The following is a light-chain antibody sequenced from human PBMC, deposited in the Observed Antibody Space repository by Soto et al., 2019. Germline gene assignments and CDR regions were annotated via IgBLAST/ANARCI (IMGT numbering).Light chain of an antibody. V-gene: IGLV1-51*02. CDR3: GTWDSSLGAWV. CDR1: SSNIGNNY. J-gene: IGLJ3*02. CDR2: ENN. Sequence: QSVLTQPPSVSAAPGQKVTISCSGSSSNIGNNYVSWYQQLPGTAPKLLIYENNKRPSGIPDRFSGSKSGTSATLGITGLQTGDEADYYCGTWDSSLGAWVFGGGTKVTVL.